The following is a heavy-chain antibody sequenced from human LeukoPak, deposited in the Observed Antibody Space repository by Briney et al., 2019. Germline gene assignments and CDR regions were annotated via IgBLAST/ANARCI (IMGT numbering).Heavy chain of an antibody. Sequence: GGSLRLSCAASGFTFSSYAMHWVRQAPGKGLEWVAVISYDGSNKYYADSVKGRFTISRDNSKNTLYLQMNSLRAEDTAVYYCARGLVPKDPVGMDVWGQGTTVTVSS. CDR1: GFTFSSYA. V-gene: IGHV3-30-3*01. D-gene: IGHD2-8*01. J-gene: IGHJ6*02. CDR2: ISYDGSNK. CDR3: ARGLVPKDPVGMDV.